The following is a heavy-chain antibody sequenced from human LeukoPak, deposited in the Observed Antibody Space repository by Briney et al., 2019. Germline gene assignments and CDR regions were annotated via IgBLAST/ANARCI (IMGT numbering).Heavy chain of an antibody. J-gene: IGHJ4*02. CDR2: IYPGDSDT. CDR1: GYSFTSKW. V-gene: IGHV5-51*01. CDR3: ARQDYDILTGYYKGPFDY. D-gene: IGHD3-9*01. Sequence: GESLKISCKGSGYSFTSKWIGWVRQMPGKGLEWMGIIYPGDSDTRYSPSFQGQVTISADKSISTAYLQWSSLKASDTAMYYCARQDYDILTGYYKGPFDYWGQGTLVTVSS.